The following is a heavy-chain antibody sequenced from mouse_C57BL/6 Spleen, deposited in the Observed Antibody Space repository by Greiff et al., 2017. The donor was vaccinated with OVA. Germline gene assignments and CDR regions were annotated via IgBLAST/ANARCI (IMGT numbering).Heavy chain of an antibody. CDR3: ARHENYYGWDY. CDR1: GYTFTEYT. CDR2: FYPGSGSI. J-gene: IGHJ2*01. D-gene: IGHD1-1*01. V-gene: IGHV1-62-2*01. Sequence: VQRVESGAELVKPGASVKLSCKASGYTFTEYTIHWVKQRSGQGLEWIGWFYPGSGSIKYNEKFKDKATLTADKSSSTVYMERSRVTSEDAAVYFCARHENYYGWDYWGQGTTLTVSS.